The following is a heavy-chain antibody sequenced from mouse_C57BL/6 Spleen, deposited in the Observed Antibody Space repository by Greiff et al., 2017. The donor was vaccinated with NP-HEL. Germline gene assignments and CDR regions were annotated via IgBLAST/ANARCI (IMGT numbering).Heavy chain of an antibody. Sequence: QVQLQESGAELVKPGASVKLSCKASGYTFTSYWMHWVKQRPGQGLEWIGMIHPNSGSTNYNEKFKSKATLTVDEYSSTAYMQLSSLTSEDSAVYYCARGGSPYCDYWGQGTTLTVSS. D-gene: IGHD1-1*02. J-gene: IGHJ2*01. CDR3: ARGGSPYCDY. CDR1: GYTFTSYW. V-gene: IGHV1-64*01. CDR2: IHPNSGST.